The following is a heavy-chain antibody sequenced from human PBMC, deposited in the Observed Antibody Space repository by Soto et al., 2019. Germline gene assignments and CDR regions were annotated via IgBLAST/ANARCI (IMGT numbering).Heavy chain of an antibody. D-gene: IGHD1-1*01. CDR3: AREGRNWKGWGMDV. J-gene: IGHJ6*02. Sequence: QVQLQESGPGLVKPSQTLSLTCTVSGGSISSGGYYWSWIRQHPGKGLGWIGYIYYSGSTYYNPSLKSRVTISVDTSKNQFSLKLSSVTAADTAVYYCAREGRNWKGWGMDVWGQGTTVTVSS. V-gene: IGHV4-31*03. CDR2: IYYSGST. CDR1: GGSISSGGYY.